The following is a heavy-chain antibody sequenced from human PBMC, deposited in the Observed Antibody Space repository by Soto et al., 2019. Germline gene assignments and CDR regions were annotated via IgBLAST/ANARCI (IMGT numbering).Heavy chain of an antibody. V-gene: IGHV4-39*01. CDR2: IYYSGST. Sequence: QLQLQESGPGLVKPSETLSLTCTVSGGSISSSSYYWGWIRQPPGEGLEWIGSIYYSGSTYYNPSLKSRVTISVDTSKNQFSLKLSSVTAADTAVYYCARLASIFIAAAGTGEWFDPWGQGTLVTVSS. J-gene: IGHJ5*02. D-gene: IGHD6-13*01. CDR1: GGSISSSSYY. CDR3: ARLASIFIAAAGTGEWFDP.